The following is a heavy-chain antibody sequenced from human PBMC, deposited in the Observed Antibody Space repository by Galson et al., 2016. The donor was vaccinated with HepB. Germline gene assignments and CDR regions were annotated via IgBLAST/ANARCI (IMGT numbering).Heavy chain of an antibody. V-gene: IGHV3-30*04. J-gene: IGHJ6*02. CDR1: GFTFSSYT. CDR2: ISFNSKND. Sequence: SLRLSCAASGFTFSSYTMHWVRQAPGRGLEWLAVISFNSKNDYYADSVKGRLTISRDNSKNTLYLQMDSLRPEDTAVYYCARDLGDFWNGDRYYFYYGMDVWGQGVTVTVSS. CDR3: ARDLGDFWNGDRYYFYYGMDV. D-gene: IGHD3-3*01.